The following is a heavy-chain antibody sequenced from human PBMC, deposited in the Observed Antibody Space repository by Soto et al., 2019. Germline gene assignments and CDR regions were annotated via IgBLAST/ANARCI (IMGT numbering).Heavy chain of an antibody. CDR3: ARVGDV. V-gene: IGHV3-30-3*01. CDR1: GFNFTRYI. CDR2: ISPDGNKR. J-gene: IGHJ4*02. D-gene: IGHD3-16*01. Sequence: QVHLVQSGGGVVEPGRSLRLSCAASGFNFTRYIMQWVRQAPGKWLEWVAVISPDGNKRHHADSVQGRFTVSKDISRSTLYLQMNNLRPEDTARSHCARVGDVWGQGDLVTVPS.